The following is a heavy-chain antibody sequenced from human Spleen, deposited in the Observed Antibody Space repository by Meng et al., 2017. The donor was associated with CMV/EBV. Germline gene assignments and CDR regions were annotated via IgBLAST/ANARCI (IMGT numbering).Heavy chain of an antibody. CDR1: GFTFSSYW. D-gene: IGHD4-17*01. V-gene: IGHV3-7*01. CDR3: ARDYYGDYYFDY. CDR2: IKQDGSEK. Sequence: GESLKISCAASGFTFSSYWMSWVRQAPGKGLEWVANIKQDGSEKYYVDSVKGRFTISRDNAKNSLYLQMNSLRAEDTAVYYCARDYYGDYYFDYWGQGSLVTVSS. J-gene: IGHJ4*02.